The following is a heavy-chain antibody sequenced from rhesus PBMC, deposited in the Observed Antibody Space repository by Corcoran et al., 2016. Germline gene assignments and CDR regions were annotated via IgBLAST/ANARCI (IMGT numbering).Heavy chain of an antibody. D-gene: IGHD5-36*02. Sequence: QLQLQESGPGLVKPSETLSVTCAVSGGPISSNYWSWIRQPPGKGLEWIGRIYGRGSSTNYNPSLKSRVTLSVDTSKNQLSLKLSSVTAADTAVYYCARHSPSYYFDYWGQGVLVTVSS. V-gene: IGHV4-169*01. CDR1: GGPISSNY. CDR3: ARHSPSYYFDY. CDR2: IYGRGSST. J-gene: IGHJ4*01.